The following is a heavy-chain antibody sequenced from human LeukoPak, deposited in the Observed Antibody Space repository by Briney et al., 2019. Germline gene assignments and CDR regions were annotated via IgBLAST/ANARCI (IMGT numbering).Heavy chain of an antibody. Sequence: DSVKGRFTISRDNSKNTLYLQVNSPRPEDTAVYYCARDQESGTYVNRFDPWGQGTLVTVSS. CDR3: ARDQESGTYVNRFDP. V-gene: IGHV3-30*14. J-gene: IGHJ5*02. D-gene: IGHD1-26*01.